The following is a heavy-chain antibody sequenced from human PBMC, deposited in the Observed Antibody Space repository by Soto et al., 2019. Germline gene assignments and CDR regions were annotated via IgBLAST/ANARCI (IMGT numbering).Heavy chain of an antibody. CDR2: IYSGGST. Sequence: EVQLVESGGGLIQPGGSLRLSCAASGFTVSSNYMSWVRLAPGKGLEWVSVIYSGGSTYYADSVKGRFTISRDNSKNTLYLQMNSLRAEDTAVYYCARDHAYSHWSFDLWGRGTLVTVSS. D-gene: IGHD4-4*01. CDR3: ARDHAYSHWSFDL. V-gene: IGHV3-53*01. J-gene: IGHJ2*01. CDR1: GFTVSSNY.